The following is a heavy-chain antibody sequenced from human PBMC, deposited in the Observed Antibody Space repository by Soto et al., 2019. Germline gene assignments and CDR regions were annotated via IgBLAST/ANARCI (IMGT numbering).Heavy chain of an antibody. Sequence: PVGSLRLSCEASRFTFSSYGIHWVLQTPCKGLEWVAVIWYDGSNKYYADSVKGRFTISRDNSKNTLYLQMNSLRAEDTAVYYCARDLGGGKDRTAQIWGQGTLVTVSS. D-gene: IGHD2-15*01. CDR2: IWYDGSNK. CDR3: ARDLGGGKDRTAQI. J-gene: IGHJ4*02. CDR1: RFTFSSYG. V-gene: IGHV3-33*01.